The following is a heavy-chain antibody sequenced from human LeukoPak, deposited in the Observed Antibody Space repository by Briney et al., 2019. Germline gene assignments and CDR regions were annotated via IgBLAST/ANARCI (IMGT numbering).Heavy chain of an antibody. CDR2: IYYSGST. D-gene: IGHD3-22*01. J-gene: IGHJ4*02. CDR1: GGSISSSSYY. CDR3: ARDLNYYDSSDPIDY. Sequence: SETLSLTCTVSGGSISSSSYYWGWIRQPPGKGLEWIGSIYYSGSTNYNPSLKSRVTISVDTSKNQFSLKLSSVTAADTAVYYCARDLNYYDSSDPIDYWGQGTLVTVSS. V-gene: IGHV4-39*07.